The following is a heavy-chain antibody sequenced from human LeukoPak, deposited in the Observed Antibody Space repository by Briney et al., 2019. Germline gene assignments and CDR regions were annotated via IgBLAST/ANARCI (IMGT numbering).Heavy chain of an antibody. J-gene: IGHJ6*02. Sequence: ASVKVSCKASGYTFTSYDINWVRQAPGQGLEWMGWMNPNSGNTGYAQKFQGRVTMTRNTSISTVYMELSRLRSEDTAVYYCARGPSADDFWSGPVYYYYGMDVWGQGTTVTVSS. V-gene: IGHV1-8*01. CDR3: ARGPSADDFWSGPVYYYYGMDV. CDR1: GYTFTSYD. D-gene: IGHD3-3*01. CDR2: MNPNSGNT.